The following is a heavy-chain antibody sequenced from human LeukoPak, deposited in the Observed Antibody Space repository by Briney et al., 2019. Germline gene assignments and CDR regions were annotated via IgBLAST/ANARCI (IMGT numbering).Heavy chain of an antibody. V-gene: IGHV1-18*01. CDR3: ARVIAYYYDSSGYYLDY. J-gene: IGHJ4*02. CDR1: GYTFTSYG. D-gene: IGHD3-22*01. Sequence: ASVKVSCKASGYTFTSYGISWVRQAPGQGLEWMGWISAYNGNTNYAQRLQGRVTMTTDTSTSTAYMELRSLRSDDTAVYYCARVIAYYYDSSGYYLDYWGQGTLVTVSS. CDR2: ISAYNGNT.